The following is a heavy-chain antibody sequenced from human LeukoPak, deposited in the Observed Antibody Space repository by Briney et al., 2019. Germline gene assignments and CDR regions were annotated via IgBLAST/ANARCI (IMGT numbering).Heavy chain of an antibody. D-gene: IGHD3-22*01. J-gene: IGHJ5*02. CDR1: GFTFSNYW. Sequence: GGSLRLSCAASGFTFSNYWMHWVRQAPGKGLVWVSRINSVGSSTSYADSVKGRFTISRDNAKNTLYLQMNSLRAEDTAVYYCARAKDYDSSEDWFDPWGQGTLVTVSS. CDR3: ARAKDYDSSEDWFDP. V-gene: IGHV3-74*01. CDR2: INSVGSST.